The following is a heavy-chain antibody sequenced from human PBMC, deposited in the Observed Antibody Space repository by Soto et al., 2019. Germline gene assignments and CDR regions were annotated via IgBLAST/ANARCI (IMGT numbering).Heavy chain of an antibody. J-gene: IGHJ4*02. CDR1: GGSISDHY. D-gene: IGHD3-3*01. V-gene: IGHV4-59*03. Sequence: SETLSLTCTVSGGSISDHYYMWIRQSPGKGLEYIGYIHNGGSTNYNPSLKSRVIISIDTSKNQFSLKLTSVTAADTAMYYGAGSFWSVYYFDYWGQGTLVTFSS. CDR3: AGSFWSVYYFDY. CDR2: IHNGGST.